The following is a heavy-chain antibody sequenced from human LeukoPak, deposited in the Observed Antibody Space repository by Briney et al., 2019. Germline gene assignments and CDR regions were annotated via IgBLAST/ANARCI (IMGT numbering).Heavy chain of an antibody. J-gene: IGHJ4*02. Sequence: GGSLRLSCAASGFTFSSYSMNWVRQAPGRGLEWVSSISSSSSYIYYADSVKGRFTISRDNAKNSLYLQMNSLRAEDTAVYYCARDHYDYVWGTFDYWGQGTLVTVSS. CDR3: ARDHYDYVWGTFDY. CDR1: GFTFSSYS. V-gene: IGHV3-21*01. CDR2: ISSSSSYI. D-gene: IGHD3-16*01.